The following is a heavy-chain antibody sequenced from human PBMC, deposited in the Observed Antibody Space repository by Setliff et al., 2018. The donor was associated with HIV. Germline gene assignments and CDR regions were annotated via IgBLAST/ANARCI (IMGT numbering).Heavy chain of an antibody. Sequence: SETLSLTCAVSGVSISAYFWSWIRQSPEKGLEWIGYIDNSGNTNYSPSLKSRITISRDTSKNQFSPKLNSVTAADAAVYYCARSTPSVGYISEHWGQGTLVTVSS. V-gene: IGHV4-59*01. CDR1: GVSISAYF. J-gene: IGHJ4*02. D-gene: IGHD5-12*01. CDR2: IDNSGNT. CDR3: ARSTPSVGYISEH.